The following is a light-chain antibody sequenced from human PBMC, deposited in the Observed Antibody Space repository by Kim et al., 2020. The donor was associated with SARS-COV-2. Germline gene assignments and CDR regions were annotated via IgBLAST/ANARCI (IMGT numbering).Light chain of an antibody. CDR1: QSVSSNC. CDR2: DAS. J-gene: IGKJ1*01. V-gene: IGKV3-20*01. CDR3: QQYGSSPQT. Sequence: SPGETATLSCRASQSVSSNCLAWNQQKPGQAPRLLIYDASSRATGIPDRFSGSGSGTDFTLTISRLEPEDFAVYYCQQYGSSPQTFGQGTKVDIK.